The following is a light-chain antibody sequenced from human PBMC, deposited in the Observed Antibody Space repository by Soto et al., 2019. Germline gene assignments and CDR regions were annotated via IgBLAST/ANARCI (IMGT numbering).Light chain of an antibody. CDR1: QSVRSY. V-gene: IGKV3-11*01. Sequence: EIVLTQSPATLSLSPGERATLSCRASQSVRSYLAWYQQKPGQAPRLLIYDASNRATGIPARFSGSGSGTDFTLTISSLELEDCAVYYCQQRSNSPLTFGGGTKVEIK. CDR3: QQRSNSPLT. J-gene: IGKJ4*01. CDR2: DAS.